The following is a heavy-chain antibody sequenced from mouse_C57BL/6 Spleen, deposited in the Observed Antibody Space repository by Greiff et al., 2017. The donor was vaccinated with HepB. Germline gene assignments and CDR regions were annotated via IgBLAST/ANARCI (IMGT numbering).Heavy chain of an antibody. CDR1: GYTFTSYG. V-gene: IGHV1-81*01. Sequence: QVQLKESGAELARPGASVKLSCKASGYTFTSYGISWVKQRTGQGLEWIGEIYPRSGNTYYNEKFKGKATLTADKSSSTAYMELRSLTSEDSAVYFCARSYGNYEGYWGQGTTLTVSS. CDR3: ARSYGNYEGY. J-gene: IGHJ2*01. D-gene: IGHD2-10*02. CDR2: IYPRSGNT.